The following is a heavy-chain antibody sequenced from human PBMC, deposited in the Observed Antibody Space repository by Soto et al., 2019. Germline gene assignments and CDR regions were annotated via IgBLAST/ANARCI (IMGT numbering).Heavy chain of an antibody. Sequence: GESLKISCAASGFTFSSYAMSWVRQAPGKGLEWVSAISGSGGSTYYADSVKGRFTISRDNSKNTLYLQMNSLRAEDTAVYYCAKDLETTSLLSTENNWFDPWGQGTLVTVSS. D-gene: IGHD3-3*01. CDR1: GFTFSSYA. CDR2: ISGSGGST. J-gene: IGHJ5*02. V-gene: IGHV3-23*01. CDR3: AKDLETTSLLSTENNWFDP.